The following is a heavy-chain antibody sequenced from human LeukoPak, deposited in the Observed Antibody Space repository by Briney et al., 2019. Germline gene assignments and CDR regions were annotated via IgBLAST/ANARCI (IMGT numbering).Heavy chain of an antibody. D-gene: IGHD1/OR15-1a*01. Sequence: GASVKVSCKASGYTFTGYYMHWVRQAPGQGLEWMGIINPSGGSTSYAQKFQVRVTMTRDMSTSTVYMELSSLRSEDTAVYYCARGYNWNNWGQGTLVTVSS. V-gene: IGHV1-46*01. CDR1: GYTFTGYY. J-gene: IGHJ4*02. CDR3: ARGYNWNN. CDR2: INPSGGST.